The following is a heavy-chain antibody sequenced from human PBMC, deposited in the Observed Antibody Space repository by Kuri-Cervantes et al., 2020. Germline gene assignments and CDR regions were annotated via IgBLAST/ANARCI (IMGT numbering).Heavy chain of an antibody. Sequence: GESLKISCAASGFTFSDYYMSWIRQAPGKGLEWVSYLSNSGNTIYYADSVKGRFTISRDTAKTSLYLQMNSLRVEATAVYYCARYPGIAVAGTGGFDYWGQGALVTVSS. CDR2: LSNSGNTI. CDR1: GFTFSDYY. V-gene: IGHV3-11*04. CDR3: ARYPGIAVAGTGGFDY. D-gene: IGHD6-19*01. J-gene: IGHJ4*02.